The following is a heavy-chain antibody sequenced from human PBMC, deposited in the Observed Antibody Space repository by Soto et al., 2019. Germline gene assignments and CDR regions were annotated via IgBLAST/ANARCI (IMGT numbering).Heavy chain of an antibody. J-gene: IGHJ6*02. Sequence: GGSLRLSCAASGFTFSSYSMNWVCQAPGKGLEWVSSISSSSSYIYYADSVKGRFTISRDNAKNSLYLQMNSLRAEDTAVYYCARDRVADKNYDSSGNDGMDVWGRGTTVTVSS. CDR3: ARDRVADKNYDSSGNDGMDV. V-gene: IGHV3-21*01. CDR2: ISSSSSYI. CDR1: GFTFSSYS. D-gene: IGHD3-22*01.